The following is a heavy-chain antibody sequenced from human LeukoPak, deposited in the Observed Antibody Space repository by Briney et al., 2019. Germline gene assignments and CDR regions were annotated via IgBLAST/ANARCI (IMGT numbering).Heavy chain of an antibody. CDR2: IYYSGST. Sequence: PSETLSLTCTVSGGSISSYYWSWIRQPPGKGLEWIGYIYYSGSTNYNPSLKSRVTISVDTSRNQFSLKLRSVTAADTAVYYCARGSSRSSYTYAVDYWGQGTLVTVSS. J-gene: IGHJ4*02. D-gene: IGHD2-2*01. V-gene: IGHV4-59*01. CDR3: ARGSSRSSYTYAVDY. CDR1: GGSISSYY.